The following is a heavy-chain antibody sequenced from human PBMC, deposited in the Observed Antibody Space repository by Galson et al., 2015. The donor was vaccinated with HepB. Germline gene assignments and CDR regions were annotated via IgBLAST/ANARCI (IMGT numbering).Heavy chain of an antibody. Sequence: SLRLSCAASGFTFSSYSMNWVRQAPGKGLEWVSSISSSSSCIYYADSVKGRFTISRDDAKNSLYLQMNSLRAEDTAVYYCARGAPYCSSTSCSNWFDPWGQGTLVTVSS. V-gene: IGHV3-21*01. D-gene: IGHD2-2*01. CDR3: ARGAPYCSSTSCSNWFDP. CDR2: ISSSSSCI. CDR1: GFTFSSYS. J-gene: IGHJ5*02.